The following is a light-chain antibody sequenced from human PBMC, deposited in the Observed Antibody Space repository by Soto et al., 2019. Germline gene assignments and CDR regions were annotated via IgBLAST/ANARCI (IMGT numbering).Light chain of an antibody. V-gene: IGKV3-15*01. Sequence: EIVMTQSPATLSVPPGERATLSCRASQSVSTNLAWYQQKPGQAPRLLIYDASTRATGLPARFSGSGSGTEFTLTISSLQSEDFGVYYCHQYNNWPITFGQGKRLEI. CDR1: QSVSTN. CDR2: DAS. J-gene: IGKJ5*01. CDR3: HQYNNWPIT.